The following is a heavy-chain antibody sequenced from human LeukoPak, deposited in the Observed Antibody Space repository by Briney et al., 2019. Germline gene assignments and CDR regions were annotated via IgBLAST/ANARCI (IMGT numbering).Heavy chain of an antibody. CDR3: ARDIVSGSGSLDY. D-gene: IGHD3-10*01. CDR2: FKSDGSNP. J-gene: IGHJ4*02. Sequence: GSLRLSCAASSFSCSNYWMHWVRQAPGKGLVWVSRFKSDGSNPSYADSVKGRFTISRDNAENMLYLQMNTLGAEDTAVYYCARDIVSGSGSLDYWGQGTLVTVSS. CDR1: SFSCSNYW. V-gene: IGHV3-74*01.